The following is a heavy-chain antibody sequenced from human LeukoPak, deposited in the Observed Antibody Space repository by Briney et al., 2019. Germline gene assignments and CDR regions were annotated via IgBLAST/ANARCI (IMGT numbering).Heavy chain of an antibody. D-gene: IGHD5-24*01. J-gene: IGHJ3*02. CDR1: GFTFSSYA. V-gene: IGHV3-23*01. CDR2: ISGSGGST. Sequence: GGSLRLSCAASGFTFSSYAMSWVRQAPGKGLEWVSAISGSGGSTYYADSVKGRFTISRDNSKNTLYLQMNSLRAEDTAVYYCAKPLEMATIASGAFGIWGQGTMVTVSS. CDR3: AKPLEMATIASGAFGI.